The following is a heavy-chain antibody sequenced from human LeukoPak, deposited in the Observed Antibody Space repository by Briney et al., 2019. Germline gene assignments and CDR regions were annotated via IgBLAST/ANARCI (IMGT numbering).Heavy chain of an antibody. J-gene: IGHJ4*02. CDR2: ISGSGGST. CDR3: AKAPAYYYDSSGYYRPPNYFDY. CDR1: GFTFSSYA. V-gene: IGHV3-23*01. Sequence: GGSLRLSCAASGFTFSSYAMSWVRQAPGKGLEWVSAISGSGGSTYYADSVKGRFTISRDNSKNTLYLRMNSLRAEDTAVYYCAKAPAYYYDSSGYYRPPNYFDYWGQGTLVTVSS. D-gene: IGHD3-22*01.